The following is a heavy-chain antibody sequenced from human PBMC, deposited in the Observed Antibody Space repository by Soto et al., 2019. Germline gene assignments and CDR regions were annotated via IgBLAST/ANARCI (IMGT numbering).Heavy chain of an antibody. J-gene: IGHJ5*02. Sequence: SETLSLTCAVSGDSISSGYYWAWIRQPPGKGLEWIGSIYHSGSTNYNPSLKSRVTISVDTSKNQFSLKLSSVTAADTAVYYCAGQQLPNWFDPWGQGTLVTVSS. D-gene: IGHD6-13*01. V-gene: IGHV4-38-2*01. CDR1: GDSISSGYY. CDR3: AGQQLPNWFDP. CDR2: IYHSGST.